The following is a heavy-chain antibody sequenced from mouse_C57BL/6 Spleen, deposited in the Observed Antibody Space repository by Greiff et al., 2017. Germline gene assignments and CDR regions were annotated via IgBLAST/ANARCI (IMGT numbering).Heavy chain of an antibody. D-gene: IGHD2-4*01. J-gene: IGHJ4*01. CDR1: GYTFTSYW. CDR3: ARYDYDIYEMDY. CDR2: INPSSSYT. V-gene: IGHV1-7*01. Sequence: VQLQQSGADLAKPGASVKLSCKASGYTFTSYWMHWVKQRPGQGLEWIGYINPSSSYTKYNQKFKDKATLTADKSSSTAYMQLRNMKYEDSAVYYCARYDYDIYEMDYWGQGTTVTVSS.